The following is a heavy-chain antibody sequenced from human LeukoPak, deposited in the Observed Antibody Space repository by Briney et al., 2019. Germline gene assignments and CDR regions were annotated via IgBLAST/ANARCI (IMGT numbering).Heavy chain of an antibody. V-gene: IGHV4-59*08. CDR3: ARRRLGVAAAGTSPDY. Sequence: SETLSLTCTVSGGSISSYYWSWIRQPPGKGLEWIGYIYYSGSTNYSPSLKSRVTISVDTSKNQFSLKLSSVTAADTAVYYCARRRLGVAAAGTSPDYWGQGTLVTVSS. CDR2: IYYSGST. D-gene: IGHD6-13*01. J-gene: IGHJ4*02. CDR1: GGSISSYY.